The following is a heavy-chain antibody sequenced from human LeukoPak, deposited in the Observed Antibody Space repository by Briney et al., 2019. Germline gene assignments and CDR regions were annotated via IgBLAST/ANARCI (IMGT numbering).Heavy chain of an antibody. Sequence: PGGSLRLSCAASGFTFSDYWMTWVRQAPGKGLEWVANIKPDGSEKYYVDSVKGRFTISRDNSKNTLYLQMNSLRAEDTAVYYCAALGATLIDYWGQGTLVTVSS. D-gene: IGHD1-26*01. V-gene: IGHV3-7*03. CDR3: AALGATLIDY. CDR1: GFTFSDYW. J-gene: IGHJ4*02. CDR2: IKPDGSEK.